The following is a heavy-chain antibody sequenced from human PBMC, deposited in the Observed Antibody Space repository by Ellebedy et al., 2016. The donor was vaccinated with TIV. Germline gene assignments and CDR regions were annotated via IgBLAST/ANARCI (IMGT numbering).Heavy chain of an antibody. CDR3: ARSPNWFGEAPLDY. CDR1: GFTFSSYD. V-gene: IGHV3-13*01. D-gene: IGHD3-10*01. CDR2: ICTAGDT. J-gene: IGHJ4*02. Sequence: GESLKISXAASGFTFSSYDMHWVRQATGKGLEWVSAICTAGDTYYPGSVKGRFTISRENAKNSLYLQMNSLRAGDTAVYYCARSPNWFGEAPLDYWGQGTLVTVSS.